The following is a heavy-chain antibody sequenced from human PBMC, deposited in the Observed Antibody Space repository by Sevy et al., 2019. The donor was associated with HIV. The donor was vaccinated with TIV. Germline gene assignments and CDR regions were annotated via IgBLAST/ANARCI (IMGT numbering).Heavy chain of an antibody. V-gene: IGHV3-9*01. J-gene: IGHJ3*02. Sequence: GGSLRLSCAASGFAFDDYAMHWVRQAPGKGLEWVSGISWNSGSIGYADSVKGRFTISRDNAKNSLYLQMNSLRAEDTALYYCAKGWDYDSSGLHAFDIWGPGTMVTVSS. CDR3: AKGWDYDSSGLHAFDI. CDR2: ISWNSGSI. CDR1: GFAFDDYA. D-gene: IGHD3-22*01.